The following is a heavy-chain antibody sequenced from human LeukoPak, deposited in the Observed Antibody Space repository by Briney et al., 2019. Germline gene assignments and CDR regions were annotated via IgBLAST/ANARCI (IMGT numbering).Heavy chain of an antibody. Sequence: GGSLXLSCAASGFTFSSYGMHWVRQAPGKGLEWVGVITFDGNNKYFADSVRGRFTISRDNSKKTLYLQMNSLTIADTAVYYCARASGSYSNYDYWGQGTLVTVSS. CDR1: GFTFSSYG. CDR2: ITFDGNNK. V-gene: IGHV3-30*19. CDR3: ARASGSYSNYDY. J-gene: IGHJ4*02. D-gene: IGHD1-26*01.